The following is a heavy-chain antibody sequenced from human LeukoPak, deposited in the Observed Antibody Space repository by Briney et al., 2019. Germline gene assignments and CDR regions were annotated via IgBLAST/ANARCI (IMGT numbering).Heavy chain of an antibody. CDR1: GGSISTYY. D-gene: IGHD3-9*01. CDR2: IYYTGST. CDR3: ARGRVLRYFAGTSYYFDY. J-gene: IGHJ4*02. V-gene: IGHV4-59*01. Sequence: SETLSLTCTVSGGSISTYYWTWLRQPPGKGLEGIGYIYYTGSTNYNPSLTSRGTISVETTKNQFSLKLSSVTAADTAVYYCARGRVLRYFAGTSYYFDYWGQGTLVTVSS.